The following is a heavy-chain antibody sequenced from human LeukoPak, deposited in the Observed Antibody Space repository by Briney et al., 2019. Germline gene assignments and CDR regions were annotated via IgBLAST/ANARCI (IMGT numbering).Heavy chain of an antibody. J-gene: IGHJ6*03. D-gene: IGHD1-26*01. Sequence: GGSLRLSCAASGFTFSSYWMHWVRQAPGKGLVWVSRISSDGSSTTYADSVKGRFTISRDNAKNTLYLQMNSLRAEDTALYYCATGGRYGATGYYYYYMDVWGKGTTVTVSS. CDR1: GFTFSSYW. CDR3: ATGGRYGATGYYYYYMDV. CDR2: ISSDGSST. V-gene: IGHV3-74*01.